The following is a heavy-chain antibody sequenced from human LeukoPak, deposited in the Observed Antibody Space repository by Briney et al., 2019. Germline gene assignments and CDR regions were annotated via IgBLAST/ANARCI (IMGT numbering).Heavy chain of an antibody. Sequence: ASVKVSCKASGYTFTSYGSSWVRQAPGQGLEWMGWISAYNGNTNYAQKLQGRVTMTTDTSTSTAYMELRSLRSDDTAVYYCARGAFVRSATQAAFDIWGQGTMVTVSS. CDR3: ARGAFVRSATQAAFDI. V-gene: IGHV1-18*01. J-gene: IGHJ3*02. CDR1: GYTFTSYG. CDR2: ISAYNGNT. D-gene: IGHD5-12*01.